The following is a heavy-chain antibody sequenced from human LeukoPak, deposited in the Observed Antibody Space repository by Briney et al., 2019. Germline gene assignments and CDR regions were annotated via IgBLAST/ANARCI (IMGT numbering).Heavy chain of an antibody. CDR1: GYTFTGYY. CDR2: INPNSGDT. Sequence: ASVKVSCKASGYTFTGYYMHWVRQAPGQGLEWMGWINPNSGDTNYAQKFQGRVTVTRDTSISTAYMELSRLRSDDTAVYYCASRYGSGSYHLWGQGTLVTVSS. J-gene: IGHJ5*02. CDR3: ASRYGSGSYHL. V-gene: IGHV1-2*02. D-gene: IGHD3-10*01.